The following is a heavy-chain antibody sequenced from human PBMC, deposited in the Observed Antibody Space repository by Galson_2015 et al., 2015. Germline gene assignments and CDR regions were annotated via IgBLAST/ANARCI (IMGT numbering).Heavy chain of an antibody. V-gene: IGHV1-24*01. CDR1: GYTLTELS. J-gene: IGHJ3*02. D-gene: IGHD1-26*01. CDR3: ITIGSYYAADAFDI. CDR2: FDPEDGET. Sequence: SVKVSCKVSGYTLTELSMHWVRQAPGKGLEWMGGFDPEDGETIYAQKFQGRVTMTEDTSTDTAYMELSSLRSEDTAVYYCITIGSYYAADAFDICGPGTMVTVSA.